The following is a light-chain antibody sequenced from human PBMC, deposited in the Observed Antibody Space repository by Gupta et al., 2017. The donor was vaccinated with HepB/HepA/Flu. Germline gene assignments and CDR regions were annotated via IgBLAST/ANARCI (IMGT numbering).Light chain of an antibody. CDR1: SSNIGGNY. V-gene: IGLV1-47*01. CDR3: ATWDDSLPGWV. J-gene: IGLJ3*02. CDR2: RNN. Sequence: QSVLTQPPSASGTPGQRVTISCSGSSSNIGGNYVCWYQQLPGTAPKLLIYRNNQRPSGVPDRFSGSKSGTTASLAISGLRSEDETDYYCATWDDSLPGWVFGGGTRLTVL.